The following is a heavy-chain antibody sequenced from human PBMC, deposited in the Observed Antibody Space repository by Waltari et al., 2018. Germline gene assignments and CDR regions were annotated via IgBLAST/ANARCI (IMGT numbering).Heavy chain of an antibody. V-gene: IGHV1-45*02. CDR1: GYTFPYRY. D-gene: IGHD1-26*01. CDR2: STPFNGNT. CDR3: ARSGSYYDAFDI. J-gene: IGHJ3*02. Sequence: QMQLVQSGAEVKKTGSSVTVSCKASGYTFPYRYLHWVRQAPGQALEWMGGSTPFNGNTNYAQKFQDRGTSTRDRSMSTAYMELSSLRSEDTAMYYCARSGSYYDAFDIWGQGKMVTVSS.